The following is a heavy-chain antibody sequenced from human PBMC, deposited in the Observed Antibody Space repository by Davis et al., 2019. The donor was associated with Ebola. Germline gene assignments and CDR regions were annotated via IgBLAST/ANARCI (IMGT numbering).Heavy chain of an antibody. CDR2: IYSGGST. Sequence: GGSLRLSCAASGFTVSSNYMSWVRQAPGKGLEWVSVIYSGGSTYYADSVKGRFTISRDNSKNTLYLQRNSLRAEDTAVYYCARVLLWFGELSAFDYWGQGTLVTVSS. CDR3: ARVLLWFGELSAFDY. V-gene: IGHV3-66*01. CDR1: GFTVSSNY. J-gene: IGHJ4*02. D-gene: IGHD3-10*01.